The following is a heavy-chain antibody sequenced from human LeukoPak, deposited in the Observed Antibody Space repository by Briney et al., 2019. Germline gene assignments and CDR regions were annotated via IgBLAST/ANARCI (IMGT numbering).Heavy chain of an antibody. CDR2: IYYSGST. CDR1: GGSISSGDYY. Sequence: SQTLSLTCTVSGGSISSGDYYWSWIRQPPGKGLEWIGYIYYSGSTYYNPSLKSRVTISVDTSKNQFSLKLSSVTAADTAVYYCAGDDCGGDCYYFGAFDIWGQGTMVTVSS. CDR3: AGDDCGGDCYYFGAFDI. J-gene: IGHJ3*02. D-gene: IGHD2-21*02. V-gene: IGHV4-30-4*01.